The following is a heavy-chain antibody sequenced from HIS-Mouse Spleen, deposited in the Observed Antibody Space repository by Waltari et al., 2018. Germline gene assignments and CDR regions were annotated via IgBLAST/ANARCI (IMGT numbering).Heavy chain of an antibody. J-gene: IGHJ5*02. D-gene: IGHD4-17*01. CDR1: GGSISSSSYY. V-gene: IGHV4-39*07. CDR3: ARDQETFGGYGDYDWFDP. CDR2: IYYSGST. Sequence: QLQLQESGPGLVKPSETLSLTCTVSGGSISSSSYYWGWIRQPPGKGLEWIGSIYYSGSTYDNPSLKSRVTISVDTSKNQFSLKLSSVTAADTAVYYCARDQETFGGYGDYDWFDPWGQGTLVTVSS.